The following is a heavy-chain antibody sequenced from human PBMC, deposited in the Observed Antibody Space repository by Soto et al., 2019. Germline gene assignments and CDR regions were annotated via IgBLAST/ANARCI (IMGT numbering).Heavy chain of an antibody. Sequence: EVRLLESGGGLVKPGGSLRLSCAASGFHFSTTGILWVRQPPGAGLEWVSAIGPNPSNTKYTDSVKGRFVISRDNSRNTVFLQMSALRAEDTALYYCTTARHCSSDACPSAEWGQGTLITVSS. CDR1: GFHFSTTG. D-gene: IGHD6-13*01. V-gene: IGHV3-23*05. CDR3: TTARHCSSDACPSAE. J-gene: IGHJ4*02. CDR2: IGPNPSNT.